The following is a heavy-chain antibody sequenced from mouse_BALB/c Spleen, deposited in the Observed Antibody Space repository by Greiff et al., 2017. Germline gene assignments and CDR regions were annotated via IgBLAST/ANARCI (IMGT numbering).Heavy chain of an antibody. V-gene: IGHV1S132*01. CDR3: ARRRIYYDSDY. CDR1: GYTFTSYW. Sequence: VQLQQSGAELVKPGASVKLSCKTSGYTFTSYWIQWVKQRPGQGLGWIGEIFPGTGTTYYNEKFKGKATLTIDTSSSTTYMQLSSLTSEDSAVYICARRRIYYDSDYWGQGTTLTVSS. D-gene: IGHD2-4*01. CDR2: IFPGTGTT. J-gene: IGHJ2*01.